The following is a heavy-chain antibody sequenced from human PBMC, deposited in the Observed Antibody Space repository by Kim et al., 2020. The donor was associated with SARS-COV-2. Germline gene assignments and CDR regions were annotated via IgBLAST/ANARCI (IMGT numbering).Heavy chain of an antibody. V-gene: IGHV4-31*03. CDR2: IYYSGST. CDR1: GGSISSGGYY. CDR3: AREGTRSGRFDL. D-gene: IGHD1-1*01. J-gene: IGHJ2*01. Sequence: SETLSLTCSVSGGSISSGGYYWSWIRQHPGKGLEWIGYIYYSGSTYYNPSLKSRITISIDTSKNQFSLKLSSVTAAATAVYYCAREGTRSGRFDLWGRGTLVTVSS.